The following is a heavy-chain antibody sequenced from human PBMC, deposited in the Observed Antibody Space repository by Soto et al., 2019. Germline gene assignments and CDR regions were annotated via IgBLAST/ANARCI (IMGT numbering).Heavy chain of an antibody. CDR3: AKRVEMVSRDAFDS. V-gene: IGHV1-69*06. Sequence: QVQLVQSGAEVKKPGASVKVSCKASGGTFSTYAFSWVRQAPGQGLEWMGGIIPFFGTTNYAHNFQGRVTINADKSTSTAYMELSILRSEDTAVYYCAKRVEMVSRDAFDSWGQGTMVTVSS. D-gene: IGHD3-10*01. CDR1: GGTFSTYA. CDR2: IIPFFGTT. J-gene: IGHJ3*02.